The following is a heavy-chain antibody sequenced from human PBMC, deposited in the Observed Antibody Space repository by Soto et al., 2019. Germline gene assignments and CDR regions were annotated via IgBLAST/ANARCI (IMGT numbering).Heavy chain of an antibody. J-gene: IGHJ6*03. V-gene: IGHV4-34*01. CDR1: GGSFSGYY. CDR2: INHSGST. D-gene: IGHD2-15*01. CDR3: ANGYCSGGSCYPPYYYMDV. Sequence: SETLSLTCAVYGGSFSGYYWSWIRQPPGKGLEWIGEINHSGSTNYNPSLKSRVTMSVDTSKNQFSLKLSSVTAADTAVYYCANGYCSGGSCYPPYYYMDVWGKGTTVTVSS.